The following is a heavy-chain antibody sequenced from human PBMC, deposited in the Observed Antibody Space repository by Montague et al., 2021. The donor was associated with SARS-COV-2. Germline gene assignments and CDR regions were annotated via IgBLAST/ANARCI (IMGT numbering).Heavy chain of an antibody. V-gene: IGHV3-20*04. J-gene: IGHJ6*03. D-gene: IGHD3-9*01. CDR1: GFTFDDYG. CDR3: ARDAQGQYDILTGYTYYYYYMDV. CDR2: ISRSGDRT. Sequence: SLRLSCAASGFTFDDYGMSWVRQAPGKGLEWVSGISRSGDRTACGDSVKGRFTISRHNSKNTLYLQMNSLRAEDTAVYYCARDAQGQYDILTGYTYYYYYMDVWGKGTTVIVSS.